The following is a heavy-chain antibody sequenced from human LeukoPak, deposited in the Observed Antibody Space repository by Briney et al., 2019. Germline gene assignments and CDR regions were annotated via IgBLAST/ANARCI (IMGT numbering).Heavy chain of an antibody. V-gene: IGHV4-34*01. CDR1: GGSFSGYY. J-gene: IGHJ6*02. D-gene: IGHD6-19*01. CDR3: ARGRDSSGWYERYYYYGMDV. Sequence: SETLSLTCAVYGGSFSGYYWSWIRQPPGKGLEWIGEINHSGSTNYNPSLKSRVTISVDTSKNQFSLKLSSVTAADTAVYYCARGRDSSGWYERYYYYGMDVWGQGTLVTVSS. CDR2: INHSGST.